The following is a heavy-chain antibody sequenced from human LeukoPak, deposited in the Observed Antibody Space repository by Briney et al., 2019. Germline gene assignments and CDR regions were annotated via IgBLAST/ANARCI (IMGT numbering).Heavy chain of an antibody. J-gene: IGHJ4*02. Sequence: GGSLRLSCAASGFTFSDYYMSWIRQAPGKGLEWVAVISYDGSNKYYADSVKGRFTISRDNSKNTLYLQMNSLRAEDTAVYYCARDIVRYYDNSGPPLFWYWGQGTLVTVSS. CDR3: ARDIVRYYDNSGPPLFWY. CDR1: GFTFSDYY. D-gene: IGHD3-22*01. V-gene: IGHV3-30-3*01. CDR2: ISYDGSNK.